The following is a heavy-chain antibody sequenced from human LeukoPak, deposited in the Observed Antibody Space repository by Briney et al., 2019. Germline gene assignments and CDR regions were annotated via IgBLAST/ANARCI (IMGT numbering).Heavy chain of an antibody. J-gene: IGHJ3*02. CDR1: GGSISSYY. CDR3: ESYILTGYWDAFDI. CDR2: IYYSGST. Sequence: PSETLSLTCTVSGGSISSYYWSWIRQPPGKGLEWIGCIYYSGSTNYNPSLKSGVTISVDTSKNQFSLKLSYVTAAVTAVYYGESYILTGYWDAFDIWGQGTMVTVSS. D-gene: IGHD3-9*01. V-gene: IGHV4-59*01.